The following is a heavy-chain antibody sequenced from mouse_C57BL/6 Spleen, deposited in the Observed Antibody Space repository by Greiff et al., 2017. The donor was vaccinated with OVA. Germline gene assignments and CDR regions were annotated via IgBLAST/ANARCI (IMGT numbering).Heavy chain of an antibody. CDR3: ARGSWFAY. V-gene: IGHV5-17*01. CDR2: LSSGSSTI. J-gene: IGHJ3*01. Sequence: EVKVEESGGGLVKPGGSLKLSCAASGFTFSDYGMHWVRQAPEKGLEWVGYLSSGSSTIYYADTVKGRFTISRDNAKNTLFLQMTSLRSEDTAMYYCARGSWFAYWGQGTLVTVSA. CDR1: GFTFSDYG.